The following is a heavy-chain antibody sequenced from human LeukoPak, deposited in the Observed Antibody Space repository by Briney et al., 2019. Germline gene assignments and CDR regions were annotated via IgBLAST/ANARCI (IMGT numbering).Heavy chain of an antibody. Sequence: ASVKVSCKASGYTFTGYYMHWVRQAPGQGLEWMGWINPNSGGTNYAQKFQGRVTMTRDTSIGTAYMELSRLRSDDTAVYYCARDRGIRDVVVVAATLTNWGQGTLVTVSS. V-gene: IGHV1-2*02. CDR1: GYTFTGYY. CDR2: INPNSGGT. J-gene: IGHJ4*02. CDR3: ARDRGIRDVVVVAATLTN. D-gene: IGHD2-15*01.